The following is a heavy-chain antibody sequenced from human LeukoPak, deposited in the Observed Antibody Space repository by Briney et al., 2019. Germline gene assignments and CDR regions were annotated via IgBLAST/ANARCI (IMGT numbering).Heavy chain of an antibody. V-gene: IGHV4-59*01. Sequence: SETLSLTCTVSGGSISSYYWSWIRQPPGKGLEWIGYIYYSGSTNYNPSLKSRVTISVDTSKNQFSLKLSSVTAADTAVYYCARGFLTSGTGDWGQGTLVTVSS. CDR1: GGSISSYY. CDR2: IYYSGST. D-gene: IGHD3/OR15-3a*01. J-gene: IGHJ4*02. CDR3: ARGFLTSGTGD.